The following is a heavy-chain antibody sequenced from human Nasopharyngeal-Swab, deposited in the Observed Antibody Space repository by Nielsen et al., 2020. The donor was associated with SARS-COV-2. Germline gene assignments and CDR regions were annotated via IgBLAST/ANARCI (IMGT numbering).Heavy chain of an antibody. J-gene: IGHJ6*02. CDR3: ARVDVSGFYYYGLDV. CDR2: IFWDDDK. V-gene: IGHV2-5*02. Sequence: QSAGTALEWLAVIFWDDDKWYSPSLEGRLTITKDTTKNQVVLRMTNVDPVDAGTYYCARVDVSGFYYYGLDVWGQGTTVTVSS. D-gene: IGHD5-12*01.